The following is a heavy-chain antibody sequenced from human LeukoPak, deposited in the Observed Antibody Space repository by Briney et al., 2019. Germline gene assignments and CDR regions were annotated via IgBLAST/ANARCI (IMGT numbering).Heavy chain of an antibody. CDR1: GFTSSSYA. V-gene: IGHV3-30*14. J-gene: IGHJ3*01. CDR2: ISYDGSNK. CDR3: TRDSALLGVAFDL. D-gene: IGHD2-15*01. Sequence: PGGSLRLSCAASGFTSSSYAMHWVRQAPGKGLEWVAVISYDGSNKYYADSVKGRFTISRDNSKSTLFLQMNSLRAEDTAVYFCTRDSALLGVAFDLWGQGTVVTVSS.